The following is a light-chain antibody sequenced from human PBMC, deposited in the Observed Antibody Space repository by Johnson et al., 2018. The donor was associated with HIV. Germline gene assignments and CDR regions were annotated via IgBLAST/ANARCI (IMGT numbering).Light chain of an antibody. CDR1: SSNIGNNF. CDR3: GTWDRRLSAFYLV. Sequence: QSVLTQPPSVSAAPGQKVTISCSGSSSNIGNNFVSWYQQLPGTAPKLLLYANNKRHSGIPDRFSGSKSGTSATLGITGLQTGDEADEYCGTWDRRLSAFYLVFGTGTKVTVL. J-gene: IGLJ1*01. V-gene: IGLV1-51*02. CDR2: ANN.